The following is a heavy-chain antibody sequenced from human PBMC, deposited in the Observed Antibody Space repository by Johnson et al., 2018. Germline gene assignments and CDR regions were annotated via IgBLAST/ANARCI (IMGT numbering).Heavy chain of an antibody. D-gene: IGHD6-19*01. J-gene: IGHJ6*02. CDR2: ISYDGSNK. V-gene: IGHV3-30*18. CDR1: GFTFSSYG. CDR3: AKVPRALPGTRFIRYYGMDV. Sequence: QVQLVESGGGVVQPGRSLRLSCAASGFTFSSYGMHWVRQAPGKGLEWVAVISYDGSNKYYADSMKGRFTISRDTSKNTLYLKMTSLRAEDTAGYYCAKVPRALPGTRFIRYYGMDVWGQGTTVTVSS.